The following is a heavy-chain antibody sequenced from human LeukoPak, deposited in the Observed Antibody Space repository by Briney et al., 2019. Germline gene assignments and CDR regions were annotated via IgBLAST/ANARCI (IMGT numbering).Heavy chain of an antibody. Sequence: PSETLSLTCTVSGGSISSSSYYWGWIRQPPGKGLEWIGSIYYSGSTYYNPSLKSRVTISVDTSKNQFSLKLSSVTAADTAVYYCARDISLSGVVSHGFVGPWGQGTLVTVSS. CDR3: ARDISLSGVVSHGFVGP. V-gene: IGHV4-39*07. J-gene: IGHJ5*02. D-gene: IGHD2-8*01. CDR2: IYYSGST. CDR1: GGSISSSSYY.